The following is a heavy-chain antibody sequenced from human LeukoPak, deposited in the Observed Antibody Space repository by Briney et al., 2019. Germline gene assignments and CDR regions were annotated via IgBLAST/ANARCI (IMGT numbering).Heavy chain of an antibody. J-gene: IGHJ4*02. CDR2: INHSGST. CDR3: ARGRGDDYVWGSYRRIYYFDY. D-gene: IGHD3-16*02. Sequence: PSETLSLTCAVYGGSFSGYYWSWLRQPPGKGLEWIGEINHSGSTNYNPSLKSRVTISVDTSKNQFSLKLSSVTAADTAVYYCARGRGDDYVWGSYRRIYYFDYWGQGTLVTVSS. CDR1: GGSFSGYY. V-gene: IGHV4-34*01.